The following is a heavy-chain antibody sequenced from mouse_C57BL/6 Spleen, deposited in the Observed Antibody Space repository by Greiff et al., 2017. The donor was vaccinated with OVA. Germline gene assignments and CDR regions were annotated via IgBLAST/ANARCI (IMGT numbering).Heavy chain of an antibody. CDR2: IDPSDSYT. D-gene: IGHD2-2*01. J-gene: IGHJ2*01. Sequence: QVQLQQSGAELVMPGASVKLSCKASGYTFTSYWMHWVKQRPGQGLEWIGEIDPSDSYTNYNQKFKGKSTLTVDKSSSTAYMQLSSLTSEDSAVYYCARRGYDGYFDYWGQGTTLTVSS. CDR3: ARRGYDGYFDY. V-gene: IGHV1-69*01. CDR1: GYTFTSYW.